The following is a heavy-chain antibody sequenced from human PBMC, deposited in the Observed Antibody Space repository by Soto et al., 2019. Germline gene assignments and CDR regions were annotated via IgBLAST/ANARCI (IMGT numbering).Heavy chain of an antibody. J-gene: IGHJ5*02. V-gene: IGHV4-4*02. CDR2: IYHSGST. CDR3: ARHVLLWFGELFHNWFDP. D-gene: IGHD3-10*01. Sequence: QVQLQESGPGLVKPSGTLSLTCAVSGGSISSSNWWSWVRQPPGKGLEWIGEIYHSGSTNYNPSLKSRVTISVDKSKNQFSLKLSSVTAADTAVYYCARHVLLWFGELFHNWFDPWGQGTLVTVSS. CDR1: GGSISSSNW.